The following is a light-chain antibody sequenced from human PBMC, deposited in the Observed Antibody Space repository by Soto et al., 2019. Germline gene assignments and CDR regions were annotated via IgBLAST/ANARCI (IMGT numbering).Light chain of an antibody. CDR2: DAS. V-gene: IGKV1-5*01. CDR1: QSISSW. CDR3: QQYNSYST. J-gene: IGKJ1*01. Sequence: DIPMTQSPSTLSASVGDRVPITCRASQSISSWLAWYQQKPGKAPKLLIYDASSLESGVPSRFSGSGSGTEFTLTISSLQPDDFATYYCQQYNSYSTFGQGTKVDIK.